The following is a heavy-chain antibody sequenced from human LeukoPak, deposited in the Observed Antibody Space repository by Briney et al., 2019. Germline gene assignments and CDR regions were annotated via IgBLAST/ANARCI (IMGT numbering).Heavy chain of an antibody. V-gene: IGHV3-20*04. D-gene: IGHD3-16*01. CDR1: GFTFENYG. Sequence: PGGSLRLSCEGSGFTFENYGMSWVRQAPGKGLEWISTINLNGVSTGYADSVKGRFSIYRDNAKKSLYLQMNSLGAEDTALYYCAKEGESFYFDSWGQGTLVTVSS. CDR3: AKEGESFYFDS. J-gene: IGHJ4*02. CDR2: INLNGVST.